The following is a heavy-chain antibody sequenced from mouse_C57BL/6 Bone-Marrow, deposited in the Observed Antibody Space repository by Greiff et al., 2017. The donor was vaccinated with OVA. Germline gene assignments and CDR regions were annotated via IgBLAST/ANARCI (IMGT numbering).Heavy chain of an antibody. Sequence: QVQLQQSGAELVKPGASVKLSCKASGYTFTSYWMQWVKQRPGQGLEWIGEMDPSDSYTNYNQKFKGKATLTVDTSSSTAYMQPSSLTSEDSAVYYCARKENYYGSSMYYFDYWGQGTTLTVSS. CDR2: MDPSDSYT. D-gene: IGHD1-1*01. J-gene: IGHJ2*01. CDR3: ARKENYYGSSMYYFDY. CDR1: GYTFTSYW. V-gene: IGHV1-50*01.